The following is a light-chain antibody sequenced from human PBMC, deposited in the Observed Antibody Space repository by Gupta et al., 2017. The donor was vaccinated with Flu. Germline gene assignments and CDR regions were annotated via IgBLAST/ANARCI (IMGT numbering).Light chain of an antibody. J-gene: IGKJ4*01. V-gene: IGKV1-5*03. CDR3: QNYNYH. CDR2: KAS. Sequence: DFQMTQSPSTLSASVEDRVTITCRASQNIEDWLAWYQQKPGKAPQLLIYKASKLEGAVPSRFGGSGFGTEFTLTISSLQPDDSAIYYCQNYNYHFGGGTKVEIK. CDR1: QNIEDW.